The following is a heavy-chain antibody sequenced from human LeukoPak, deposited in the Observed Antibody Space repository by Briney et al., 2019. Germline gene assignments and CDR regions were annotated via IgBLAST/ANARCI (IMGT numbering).Heavy chain of an antibody. Sequence: GGSLRLSCAASGFTVSSNYMSWVRQAPGKGLEWVSVIYSGGSTYYADSVKGRFTISRDNSKNTLYLQMNSPRAEDAAVYYCARTYYYDNYDYWGQGTLVTVSS. J-gene: IGHJ4*02. CDR1: GFTVSSNY. CDR3: ARTYYYDNYDY. D-gene: IGHD3-22*01. CDR2: IYSGGST. V-gene: IGHV3-53*01.